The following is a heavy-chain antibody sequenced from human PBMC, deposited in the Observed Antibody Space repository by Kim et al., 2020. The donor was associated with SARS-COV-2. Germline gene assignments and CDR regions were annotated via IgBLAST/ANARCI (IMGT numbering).Heavy chain of an antibody. CDR2: IDPSDSYT. J-gene: IGHJ5*02. V-gene: IGHV5-10-1*01. CDR1: GYSFTSYW. D-gene: IGHD6-19*01. CDR3: ARHRQWLVQNWFDP. Sequence: GESLKISCKGSGYSFTSYWISWVRQMPGKGLEWMGSIDPSDSYTNYSPSFQGHVTISADKSIRTADLQWSSLKASDNDMYYCARHRQWLVQNWFDPWGQGTLVTVSS.